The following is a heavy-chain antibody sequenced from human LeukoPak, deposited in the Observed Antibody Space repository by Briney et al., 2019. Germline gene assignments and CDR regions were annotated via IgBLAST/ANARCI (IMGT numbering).Heavy chain of an antibody. V-gene: IGHV4-59*01. CDR1: GGSFRGYY. CDR2: MYYSESS. CDR3: ARARWGLPFDY. D-gene: IGHD3-16*01. Sequence: SETLSLTCTVSGGSFRGYYWSWIRQPPGKGLEWIGYMYYSESSNYNPSLKSRVTISVDTSKNQVFLKLSSVTAADTAVYYCARARWGLPFDYWGQGTLVTVSS. J-gene: IGHJ4*02.